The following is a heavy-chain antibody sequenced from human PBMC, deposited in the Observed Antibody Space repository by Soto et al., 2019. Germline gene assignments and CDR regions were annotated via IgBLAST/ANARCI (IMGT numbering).Heavy chain of an antibody. CDR1: GGSISSSSYY. D-gene: IGHD2-8*01. CDR3: ARGPRDVLMVYAIRIYYYMDV. V-gene: IGHV4-39*01. J-gene: IGHJ6*03. Sequence: SETLSLTCTVSGGSISSSSYYWGWIRQPPGKGLEWIGSIYYSGSTYYNPSLKSRVTISVDTSKNQFSLKLSSVTAADTAVYYCARGPRDVLMVYAIRIYYYMDVWGKGTTVTVSS. CDR2: IYYSGST.